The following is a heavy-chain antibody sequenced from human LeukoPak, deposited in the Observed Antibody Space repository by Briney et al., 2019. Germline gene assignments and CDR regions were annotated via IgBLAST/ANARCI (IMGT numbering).Heavy chain of an antibody. CDR1: GGTFSSYA. V-gene: IGHV1-69*05. D-gene: IGHD2-15*01. CDR2: IIPIFGTA. J-gene: IGHJ4*02. CDR3: ARGAYRSGGSCYGHFDY. Sequence: ASVKVSCKASGGTFSSYAISWVRQAPGQGLEWMGGIIPIFGTANYAQKFQGRVTITTDESTSTAYMELSSLRSEDTAVYYCARGAYRSGGSCYGHFDYWGQGTLVTVSS.